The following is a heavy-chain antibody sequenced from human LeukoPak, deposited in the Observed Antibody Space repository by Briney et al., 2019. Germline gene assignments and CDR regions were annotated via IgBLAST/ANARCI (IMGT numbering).Heavy chain of an antibody. J-gene: IGHJ4*02. CDR2: ISPSGDST. CDR3: VKTYGYCSSTGCYVFDY. V-gene: IGHV3-64D*09. Sequence: GGSLRLSCSASGFIFSRYAMHWVRQAPGKGLEYVSGISPSGDSTYFADSVKGRFTISRDNSKNTLYLQMSSLRPEDTAVYYCVKTYGYCSSTGCYVFDYWGRGTLVTVSS. D-gene: IGHD2-2*01. CDR1: GFIFSRYA.